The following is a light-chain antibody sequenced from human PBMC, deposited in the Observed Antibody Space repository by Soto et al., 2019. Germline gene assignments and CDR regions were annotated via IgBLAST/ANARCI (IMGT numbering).Light chain of an antibody. V-gene: IGKV3-15*01. CDR3: QQYNNFPS. CDR2: DAS. Sequence: ETVMTQSPATLSVSPGESATLSCRASQGISSNLAWYQQRPGQAPRLLIYDASTRATGIPARFSGTGSGTEFTLTISSLQSEDFAVYYCQQYNNFPSFGQGTKV. J-gene: IGKJ1*01. CDR1: QGISSN.